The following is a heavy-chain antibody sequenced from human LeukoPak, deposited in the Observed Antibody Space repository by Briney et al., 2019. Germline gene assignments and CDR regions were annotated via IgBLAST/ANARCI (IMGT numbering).Heavy chain of an antibody. Sequence: ASVKVSCKASGYTFTNYVIHWVRQAPGQRLEWMTWINAGNGNTKYSQKFQGRVTITRDTSASTVYMELSNLRSEDTAVYYCARVTGTYFDYWGQGTLVTVSS. J-gene: IGHJ4*02. CDR3: ARVTGTYFDY. CDR1: GYTFTNYV. CDR2: INAGNGNT. V-gene: IGHV1-3*01. D-gene: IGHD3-9*01.